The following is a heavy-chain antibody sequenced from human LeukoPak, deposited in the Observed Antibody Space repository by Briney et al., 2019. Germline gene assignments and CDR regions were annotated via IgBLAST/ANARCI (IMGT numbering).Heavy chain of an antibody. D-gene: IGHD1-26*01. CDR2: INTDGSYT. CDR3: ARGGLLSRY. Sequence: QPGGSLRLSCAASGFTFDDYGMSWVRQAPGKGLVWVSHINTDGSYTRYADSVKGRFTIARDNAKSTLYLQMNSLRAEDTAVYYCARGGLLSRYWGQGTLVTVSS. CDR1: GFTFDDYG. V-gene: IGHV3-74*01. J-gene: IGHJ4*02.